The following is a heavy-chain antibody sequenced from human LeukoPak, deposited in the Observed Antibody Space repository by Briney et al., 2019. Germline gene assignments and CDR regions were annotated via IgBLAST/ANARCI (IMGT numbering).Heavy chain of an antibody. CDR1: GGSFSGYY. J-gene: IGHJ4*02. CDR3: ARASGGGIL. CDR2: INHSGST. D-gene: IGHD4-23*01. Sequence: KASETLPLTCAVYGGSFSGYYWSWIRQPPGKGLEWIGEINHSGSTNYNPSLKSRVTISVDTSKNQFSLKLSSVTAADTAVYYCARASGGGILWGQGTLVTVSS. V-gene: IGHV4-34*01.